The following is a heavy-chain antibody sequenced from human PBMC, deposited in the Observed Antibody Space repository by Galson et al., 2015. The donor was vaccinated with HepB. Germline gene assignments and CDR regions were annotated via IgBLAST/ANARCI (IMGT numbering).Heavy chain of an antibody. D-gene: IGHD3-10*01. V-gene: IGHV1-46*04. J-gene: IGHJ3*02. CDR2: IDPSGGTT. CDR1: GYTFTSYY. CDR3: AGNYYGSGSYHNAFDI. Sequence: SVKVSCKASGYTFTSYYMHWVRQAPGQGLEWMGIIDPSGGTTSYAPRLQGRVTMTRDTSTSTVYMELSSLRSEDTAVYYCAGNYYGSGSYHNAFDIWGQGTMVTVSS.